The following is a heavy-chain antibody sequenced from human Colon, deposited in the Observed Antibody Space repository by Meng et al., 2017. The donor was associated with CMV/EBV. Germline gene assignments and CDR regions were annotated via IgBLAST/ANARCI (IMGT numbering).Heavy chain of an antibody. CDR2: IRSDGSAT. V-gene: IGHV1-2*02. CDR3: VRSSGWSLFDY. CDR1: GYTFSDYY. D-gene: IGHD6-19*01. J-gene: IGHJ4*02. Sequence: QVQLMTSGAGVKAPGGSGEVSCKTSGYTFSDYYMHWVRQAPGQGLEWMGWIRSDGSATNYAQKFRGRVTMTRDASVSTAYMELSGLTSDDTAVYFCVRSSGWSLFDYWGPGALVTVSS.